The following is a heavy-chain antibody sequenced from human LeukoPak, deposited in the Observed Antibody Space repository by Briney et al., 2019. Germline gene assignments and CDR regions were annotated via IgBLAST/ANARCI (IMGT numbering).Heavy chain of an antibody. CDR2: ISSSSNTV. CDR1: GFTFSSCS. D-gene: IGHD6-19*01. CDR3: SGRLDY. V-gene: IGHV3-48*01. J-gene: IGHJ4*02. Sequence: GGSLRLSCAASGFTFSSCSMNWVRQAPGKGLEWVSYISSSSNTVYYADSVKGRFTISRDNAKNSLYLQMNSLRAEDTALYYCSGRLDYWGQGTLVTVSS.